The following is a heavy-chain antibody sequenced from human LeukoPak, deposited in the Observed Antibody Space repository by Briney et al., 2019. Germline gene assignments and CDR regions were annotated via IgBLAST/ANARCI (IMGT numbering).Heavy chain of an antibody. CDR1: GFTFSSYA. J-gene: IGHJ4*02. D-gene: IGHD1-7*01. CDR3: ARERNNWNYEGFDY. V-gene: IGHV3-30-3*01. CDR2: ISYDGSNK. Sequence: GGSLRLSCAASGFTFSSYAMHWVRQAPGKGLEWVAVISYDGSNKYYADSVKGRFTISRDNSKNTLYLQMNSLRAEDTAVYYCARERNNWNYEGFDYWGQGTLVTVSS.